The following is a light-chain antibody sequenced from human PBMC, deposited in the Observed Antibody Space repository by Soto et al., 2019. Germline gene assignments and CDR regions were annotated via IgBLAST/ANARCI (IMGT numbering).Light chain of an antibody. V-gene: IGKV1-9*01. CDR3: QQLNIDSYPIT. J-gene: IGKJ5*01. Sequence: IQLTQSPSSLSASIGDRVTITCRASQGISSFLAWYQQKPGKAPTLLIYAASTLQSGIPSRFSGSGSGTEFTLTISSLQPEDFATYYCQQLNIDSYPITFGQGTRLEIK. CDR2: AAS. CDR1: QGISSF.